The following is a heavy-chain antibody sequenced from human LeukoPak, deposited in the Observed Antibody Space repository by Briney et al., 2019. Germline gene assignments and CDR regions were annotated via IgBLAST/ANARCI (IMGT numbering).Heavy chain of an antibody. D-gene: IGHD5-24*01. V-gene: IGHV3-11*01. Sequence: GGSLRLSCAVSGFNFSDYYMSWIRQAPGKGLEWVSYISSSGSTIYYADSEKGRFTISRDNAKNSLYLQMNSLRPEDTAVYYCAKSNGVDRNGYNSDYFDYWGQGTLVTVSS. CDR2: ISSSGSTI. J-gene: IGHJ4*02. CDR1: GFNFSDYY. CDR3: AKSNGVDRNGYNSDYFDY.